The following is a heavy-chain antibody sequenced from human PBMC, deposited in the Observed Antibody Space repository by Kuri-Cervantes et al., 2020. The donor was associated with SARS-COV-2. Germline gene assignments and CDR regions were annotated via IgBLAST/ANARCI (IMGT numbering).Heavy chain of an antibody. D-gene: IGHD6-19*01. V-gene: IGHV3-23*01. CDR2: ISGSGGST. Sequence: GGSLRLSCAASGFTFSSYGMHWFRQAPGKGLEWVSAISGSGGSTYYADPVKGRFTISRYNSKNTLYLQMNSLRAEDTAVYYCAKDVINGGQWLVGGFDYWGQGTLVTVSS. J-gene: IGHJ4*02. CDR3: AKDVINGGQWLVGGFDY. CDR1: GFTFSSYG.